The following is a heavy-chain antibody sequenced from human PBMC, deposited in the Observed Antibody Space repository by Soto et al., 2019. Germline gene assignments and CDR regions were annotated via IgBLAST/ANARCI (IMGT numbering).Heavy chain of an antibody. CDR3: ATTNGDFWSGYEYFQH. Sequence: ASVKVSCKASGYTFTGYYMHWVRQDPGQGLEWMGWINPNSGGTNYAQKFQGWVTMTRDKSISTAYMELSRLRSDDTAVYYCATTNGDFWSGYEYFQHWGQGTLVTVSS. J-gene: IGHJ1*01. D-gene: IGHD3-3*01. CDR1: GYTFTGYY. CDR2: INPNSGGT. V-gene: IGHV1-2*04.